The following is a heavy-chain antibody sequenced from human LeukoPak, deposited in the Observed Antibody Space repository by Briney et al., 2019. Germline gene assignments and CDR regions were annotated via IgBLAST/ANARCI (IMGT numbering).Heavy chain of an antibody. D-gene: IGHD6-13*01. CDR2: IIPILGIA. Sequence: ASVKVSCKASGGTFSSYAISWVRQAPGQGLEWMGRIIPILGIANYAQKFQGRVTITADKSTSTAYMELSSPRSEDTAVYYCAKDLLPGIAAAGTLSPMYPNYFDYWGQGTLVTVSS. CDR1: GGTFSSYA. CDR3: AKDLLPGIAAAGTLSPMYPNYFDY. V-gene: IGHV1-69*04. J-gene: IGHJ4*02.